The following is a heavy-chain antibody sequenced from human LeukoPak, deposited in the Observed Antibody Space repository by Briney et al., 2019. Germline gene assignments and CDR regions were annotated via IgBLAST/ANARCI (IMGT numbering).Heavy chain of an antibody. CDR1: GGSFSGYY. Sequence: SETLSLTCAAYGGSFSGYYWSWIRQPPGKGLEWIGEINHSGSTNYNPSLKSRVTISVDTSKNQFSLRLSSVTAADTAVYYCARAGRQLWFRQYYYYMDVWGKGTTVTVSS. J-gene: IGHJ6*03. D-gene: IGHD5-18*01. V-gene: IGHV4-34*01. CDR2: INHSGST. CDR3: ARAGRQLWFRQYYYYMDV.